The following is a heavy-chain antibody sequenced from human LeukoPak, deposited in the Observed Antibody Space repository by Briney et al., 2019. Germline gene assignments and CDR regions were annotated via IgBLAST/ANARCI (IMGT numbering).Heavy chain of an antibody. CDR1: GYTFTSYT. Sequence: GASVKVSCKASGYTFTSYTIHWVRQAPGQRLEWMGWINAGNGNTKYSQEFQDRISITRDTSANTVYMELGNLKSEDMGVYYCARGRGTSGSDRDFYYYYYMDVWGTGTTVTVSS. V-gene: IGHV1-3*03. J-gene: IGHJ6*03. CDR2: INAGNGNT. CDR3: ARGRGTSGSDRDFYYYYYMDV. D-gene: IGHD2-15*01.